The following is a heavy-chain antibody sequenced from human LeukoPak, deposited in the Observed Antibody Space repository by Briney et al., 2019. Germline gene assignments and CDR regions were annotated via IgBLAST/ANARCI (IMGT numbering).Heavy chain of an antibody. CDR3: ARDSGSPHYYYYYMDV. Sequence: PGGSLRLSCAASGFTFSSYSMNWVRQAPGKGLEWVSSISSSSSYIYYADSVKGRFTISRDNAKNSLYLQMNSLRAEDTAVYYCARDSGSPHYYYYYMDVWGKGTTVTVSS. V-gene: IGHV3-21*01. J-gene: IGHJ6*03. D-gene: IGHD1-26*01. CDR1: GFTFSSYS. CDR2: ISSSSSYI.